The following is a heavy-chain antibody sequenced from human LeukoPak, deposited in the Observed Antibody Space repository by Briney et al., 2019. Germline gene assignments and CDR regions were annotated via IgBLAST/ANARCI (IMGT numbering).Heavy chain of an antibody. CDR2: ISAYNGNT. V-gene: IGHV1-18*01. CDR3: AREAGGVIAAAGTGDY. J-gene: IGHJ4*02. CDR1: GYTFTSYG. Sequence: ASVKVSCKASGYTFTSYGISWVRQAPGQGLEWMGWISAYNGNTNYAQKLQGRVTMTTDTSTSTAYMELRSLRSDDTAVYHCAREAGGVIAAAGTGDYWGQGTLVTVSS. D-gene: IGHD6-13*01.